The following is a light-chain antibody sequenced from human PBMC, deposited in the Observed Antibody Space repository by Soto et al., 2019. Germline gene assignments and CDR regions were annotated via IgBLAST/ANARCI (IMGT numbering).Light chain of an antibody. J-gene: IGKJ1*01. CDR1: QSSSNY. V-gene: IGKV1-39*01. CDR2: AAS. Sequence: DIQMTQSPSSLSASVGDRVTITCRASQSSSNYLSWYQQIPGKAPKLLIYAASTLRSGVSSRFSGSGSGTDFTLTISSLQLEDFATYYCQLSYSTPWTFGQGTKVEIK. CDR3: QLSYSTPWT.